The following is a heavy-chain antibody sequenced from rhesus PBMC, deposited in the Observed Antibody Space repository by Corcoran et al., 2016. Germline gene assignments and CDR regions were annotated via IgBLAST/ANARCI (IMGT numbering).Heavy chain of an antibody. CDR2: VDPEDDKA. Sequence: EVQLVQSGAEVKKPGASVKLSCQASGYTFTDYYLHLVRPAHGTEIEGMGRVDPEDDKAIHAQTFTDRVTITADTSTGTAYMELSNLRSEDTAVYYCATRLDYWGQGVLVTVSS. CDR3: ATRLDY. J-gene: IGHJ4*01. CDR1: GYTFTDYY. V-gene: IGHV1-111*02.